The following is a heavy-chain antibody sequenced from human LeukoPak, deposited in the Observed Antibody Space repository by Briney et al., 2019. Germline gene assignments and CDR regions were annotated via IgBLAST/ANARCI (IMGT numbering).Heavy chain of an antibody. CDR1: GFTFSDHY. J-gene: IGHJ4*02. CDR2: ISGSGGST. CDR3: AKDLGYDYVWGSYRLRATPFDY. V-gene: IGHV3-23*01. D-gene: IGHD3-16*02. Sequence: GSLRLSCAASGFTFSDHYMDWVRQAPGKGLEWVSAISGSGGSTFYADSVKGRFTISRDNSKNTLYLQMNSLRAEDTAVYYCAKDLGYDYVWGSYRLRATPFDYWGQGTLVTVSS.